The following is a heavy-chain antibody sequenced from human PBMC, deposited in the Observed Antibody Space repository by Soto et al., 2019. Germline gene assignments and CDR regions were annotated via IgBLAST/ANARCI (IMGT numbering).Heavy chain of an antibody. V-gene: IGHV3-23*01. CDR3: AKGISWQWPNLGLHYYYYYGMDV. CDR1: GFTFSSYA. Sequence: PGGSLRLSCAASGFTFSSYAMSWVRQAPGKGLEWVSAISGSGGSTYYADSVKGRFTISRDNSKNTLYLQMNSLRAEDTAVYYCAKGISWQWPNLGLHYYYYYGMDVWGQGTTVTVSS. D-gene: IGHD6-19*01. J-gene: IGHJ6*02. CDR2: ISGSGGST.